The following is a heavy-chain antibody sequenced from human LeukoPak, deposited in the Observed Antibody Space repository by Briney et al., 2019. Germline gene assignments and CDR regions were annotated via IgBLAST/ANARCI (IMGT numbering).Heavy chain of an antibody. Sequence: SETLSPTCTVSGGSISSYYWSWIRQPPGKGLEWIGYIYYSGSTNYNPSLKSRVTISVDTSKNQFSLKLSSVTAADTAVYYCARHDYGDYWYFDLWGRGTLVTVSS. CDR1: GGSISSYY. D-gene: IGHD4-17*01. CDR3: ARHDYGDYWYFDL. CDR2: IYYSGST. J-gene: IGHJ2*01. V-gene: IGHV4-59*08.